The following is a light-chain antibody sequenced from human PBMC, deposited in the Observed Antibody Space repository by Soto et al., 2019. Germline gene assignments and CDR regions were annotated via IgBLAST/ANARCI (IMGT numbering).Light chain of an antibody. Sequence: DIQMTQSPSTLSASVGDRVTITCRASQIIGSSLAWYQQKPGKAPKLLFYDASTLRSGVPSRFSGSESGTEFTLTISSLQPDDSATYYCQHYYSYPYTFGQGTKLEIK. J-gene: IGKJ2*01. V-gene: IGKV1-5*01. CDR1: QIIGSS. CDR2: DAS. CDR3: QHYYSYPYT.